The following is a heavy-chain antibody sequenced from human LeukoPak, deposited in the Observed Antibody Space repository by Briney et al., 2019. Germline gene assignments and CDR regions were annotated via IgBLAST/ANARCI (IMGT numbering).Heavy chain of an antibody. V-gene: IGHV4-59*01. CDR1: GGSMSSYY. J-gene: IGHJ4*02. CDR2: IYSSGST. Sequence: SETLSLTCTVSGGSMSSYYWNWIRQPPGKGLEWIGYIYSSGSTNYNPSLKSRVIISIDTSKNQFSLKLSSVTAADTAVYFCASLTRDGYHFEWWGRGTLVTVSS. CDR3: ASLTRDGYHFEW. D-gene: IGHD6-13*01.